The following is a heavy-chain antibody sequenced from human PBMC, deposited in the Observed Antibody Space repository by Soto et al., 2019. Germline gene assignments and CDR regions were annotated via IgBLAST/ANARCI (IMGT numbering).Heavy chain of an antibody. V-gene: IGHV4-39*01. CDR3: ARSGYDSGIDY. CDR1: GGSISSSSYY. CDR2: IYSSGST. J-gene: IGHJ4*02. D-gene: IGHD5-12*01. Sequence: SETLSLTCTVSGGSISSSSYYWGWIRQPPGKGLEWIGSIYSSGSTYYNPSLKSRVTISVDTSKNQFSLKLSSVTAADTAVYYCARSGYDSGIDYWGQGTLVTVSS.